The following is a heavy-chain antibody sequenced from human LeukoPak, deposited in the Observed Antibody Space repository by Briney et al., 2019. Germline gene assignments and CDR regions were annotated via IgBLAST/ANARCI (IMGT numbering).Heavy chain of an antibody. CDR3: ARILAVAGPGDY. D-gene: IGHD6-19*01. J-gene: IGHJ4*02. CDR1: GFSLSTSGMC. CDR2: IDWDDDK. V-gene: IGHV2-70*11. Sequence: SGPTLVNPTQTLTLTCTFSGFSLSTSGMCVSWIRQPPGKALEWLARIDWDDDKCYSTSLKTRLTIAKDTYKNPVVLTMTNMDPVDTATYYCARILAVAGPGDYWGQGTLVTVSS.